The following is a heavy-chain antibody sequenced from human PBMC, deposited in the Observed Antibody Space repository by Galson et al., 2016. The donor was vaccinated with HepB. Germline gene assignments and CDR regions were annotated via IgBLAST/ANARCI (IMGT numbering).Heavy chain of an antibody. J-gene: IGHJ6*03. CDR3: ARVGPVDYYYYMDV. Sequence: SLRLSCAASGFTFSTYPMGWVRQAPGKGLEWVSFISGRSSYIYYADSVEGRFTVSRDNAKNSLYLQMNSLRAEDTAVYYCARVGPVDYYYYMDVWGRGTTVTVS. V-gene: IGHV3-21*01. CDR1: GFTFSTYP. CDR2: ISGRSSYI.